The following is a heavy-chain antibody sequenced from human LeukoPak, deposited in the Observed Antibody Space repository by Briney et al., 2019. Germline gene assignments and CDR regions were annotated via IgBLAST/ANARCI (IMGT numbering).Heavy chain of an antibody. V-gene: IGHV1-46*01. CDR1: GYTFTSYY. Sequence: GASVKVSCTASGYTFTSYYMHWVRQAPGQGLEWMGIINPSGASTNYAQKFQGRVTMTRDTSTSTVYMELSSLRSEDTAVYYCARGAWPVAYYDSSGYLHYFDYWGQGTLVTVSS. CDR3: ARGAWPVAYYDSSGYLHYFDY. J-gene: IGHJ4*02. CDR2: INPSGAST. D-gene: IGHD3-22*01.